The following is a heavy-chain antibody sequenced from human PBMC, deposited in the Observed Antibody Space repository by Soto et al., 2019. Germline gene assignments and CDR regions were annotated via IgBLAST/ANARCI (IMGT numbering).Heavy chain of an antibody. CDR1: GYTFTSYG. V-gene: IGHV1-18*04. Sequence: QVQLVQSGAEVKKPGASVKVSCKASGYTFTSYGISWVRQAPGQGLEWMGWISAYNGNTNYAQKLQGRVTMTTDTSTSTADMELRSLRSDDTAVYYCARNNYYDSSGYYFDYWGQGTLVTVSS. CDR3: ARNNYYDSSGYYFDY. CDR2: ISAYNGNT. D-gene: IGHD3-22*01. J-gene: IGHJ4*02.